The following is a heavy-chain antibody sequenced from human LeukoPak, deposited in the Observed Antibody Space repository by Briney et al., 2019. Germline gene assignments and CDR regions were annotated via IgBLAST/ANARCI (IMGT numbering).Heavy chain of an antibody. CDR2: TSSDLNVK. Sequence: GGSLRLSCAASGFTFRNYVIHWVRQAPGKGLEWVAVTSSDLNVKLYADSVKGRFTISRDNAKKSLYLQMNSLRAEDTAVYYCARVLYDNSGYYFRPSYYFDNWGQGTLVTVSS. J-gene: IGHJ4*02. CDR3: ARVLYDNSGYYFRPSYYFDN. D-gene: IGHD3-22*01. V-gene: IGHV3-30-3*01. CDR1: GFTFRNYV.